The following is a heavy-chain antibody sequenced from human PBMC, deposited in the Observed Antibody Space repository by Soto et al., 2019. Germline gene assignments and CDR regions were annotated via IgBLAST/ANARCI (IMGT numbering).Heavy chain of an antibody. CDR3: ARRSIAAAGADGMDV. V-gene: IGHV5-10-1*01. D-gene: IGHD6-13*01. Sequence: GESLKISCKGSGYSFTSYWISWVRQMPGKGLEWMGRIDPSDSYTNYSPSFQGHVTISADKSISTAYLQWSSLKASDTAMYYCARRSIAAAGADGMDVWGQGNTVTVSS. J-gene: IGHJ6*02. CDR2: IDPSDSYT. CDR1: GYSFTSYW.